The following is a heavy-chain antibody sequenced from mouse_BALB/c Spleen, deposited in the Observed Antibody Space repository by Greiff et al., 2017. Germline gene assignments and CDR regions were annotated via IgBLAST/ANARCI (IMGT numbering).Heavy chain of an antibody. CDR3: ADGGGYFDV. J-gene: IGHJ1*01. D-gene: IGHD1-1*01. V-gene: IGHV3-2*02. CDR1: GYSITSDYA. CDR2: ISYSGST. Sequence: EVKLVESGPGLVKPSQSLSLTCTVTGYSITSDYAWNWIRQFPGNKLEWMGYISYSGSTSYNPSLKSRISITRDTSKNQFFLQLNSVTTEDTATYYCADGGGYFDVWGAGTTVTVSS.